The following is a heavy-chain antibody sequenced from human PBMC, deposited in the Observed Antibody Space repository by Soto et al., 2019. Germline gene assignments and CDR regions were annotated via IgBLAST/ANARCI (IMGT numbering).Heavy chain of an antibody. D-gene: IGHD2-8*01. J-gene: IGHJ6*03. Sequence: PGGSLRLSCAASGFTFSTYAMSWVRQAPGKGLEWVSTITTSGGNTYYADSVQGRFTISRDNSKNTLYLQMNSLRAEDTAVYYCAGRYCTYGVCYTNYYYCLDVWGKGTTVTGSS. CDR2: ITTSGGNT. CDR1: GFTFSTYA. V-gene: IGHV3-23*01. CDR3: AGRYCTYGVCYTNYYYCLDV.